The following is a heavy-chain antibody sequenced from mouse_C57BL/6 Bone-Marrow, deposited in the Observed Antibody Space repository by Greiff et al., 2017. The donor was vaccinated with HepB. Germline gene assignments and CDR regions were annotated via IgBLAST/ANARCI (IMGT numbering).Heavy chain of an antibody. CDR3: ARYGYGSSYWYFDV. CDR1: GYTFTSYW. J-gene: IGHJ1*03. D-gene: IGHD1-1*01. Sequence: QVQLQQPGAELVRPGTSVKLSCKASGYTFTSYWMHWVKQRPGQGLEWIGVIDPSDSYTNYNQKFKGKATLTVDTSSSTAYMQRSSLTSEDSAVYYCARYGYGSSYWYFDVWGTGTTVTVSS. V-gene: IGHV1-59*01. CDR2: IDPSDSYT.